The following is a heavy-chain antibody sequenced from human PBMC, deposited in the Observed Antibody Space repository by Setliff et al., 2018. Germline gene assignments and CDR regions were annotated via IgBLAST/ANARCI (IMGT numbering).Heavy chain of an antibody. CDR1: GGSMIGGHYY. J-gene: IGHJ5*02. CDR3: ARGHCSSGECPNYFDP. Sequence: PSETLSLTCTVSGGSMIGGHYYWSWIRQLPGKGLEWIAYIYYSGNTYYNPSLKSRVTISVDTSKNQFSLKINSVTAADTAGYYCARGHCSSGECPNYFDPWGQGTQVTVSS. D-gene: IGHD2-15*01. V-gene: IGHV4-31*02. CDR2: IYYSGNT.